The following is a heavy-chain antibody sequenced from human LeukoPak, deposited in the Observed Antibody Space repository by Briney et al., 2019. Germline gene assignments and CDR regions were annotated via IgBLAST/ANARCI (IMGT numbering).Heavy chain of an antibody. Sequence: GSLRLSCAASGFTFSSYWMSWVRQAPGKGLEWVANIKQDGSEKYYVDSVKGRFTISRDNAKNSLYLQMNSLRAEDTAVYYCARAAGGEFYYYYYYMDVWGKGTTVTVSS. CDR2: IKQDGSEK. J-gene: IGHJ6*03. CDR1: GFTFSSYW. D-gene: IGHD3-10*01. CDR3: ARAAGGEFYYYYYYMDV. V-gene: IGHV3-7*01.